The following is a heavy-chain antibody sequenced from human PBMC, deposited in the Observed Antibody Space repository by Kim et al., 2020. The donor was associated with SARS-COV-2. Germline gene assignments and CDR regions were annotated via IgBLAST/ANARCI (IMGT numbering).Heavy chain of an antibody. Sequence: TYAQGFTGRFVCSLDTSVSTAYLQISSLKAEDTAVYYCASNVLLWFGEADYWGQGTLVTVSS. V-gene: IGHV7-4-1*02. CDR3: ASNVLLWFGEADY. D-gene: IGHD3-10*01. J-gene: IGHJ4*02.